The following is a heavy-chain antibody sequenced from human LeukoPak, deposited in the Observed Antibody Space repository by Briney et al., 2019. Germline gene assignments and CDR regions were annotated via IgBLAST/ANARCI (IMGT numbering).Heavy chain of an antibody. CDR1: GFTFSSYS. Sequence: GGSLRLSCAASGFTFSSYSMNWVRQAPGKGLEGVSSISSSSSYIYYADSVKGRFTISRDNAKNSLYLQMNSLRAEDTAVYYCARRPDYGDYSSGVDYWGQGTLVTVSS. V-gene: IGHV3-21*01. CDR2: ISSSSSYI. J-gene: IGHJ4*02. D-gene: IGHD4-17*01. CDR3: ARRPDYGDYSSGVDY.